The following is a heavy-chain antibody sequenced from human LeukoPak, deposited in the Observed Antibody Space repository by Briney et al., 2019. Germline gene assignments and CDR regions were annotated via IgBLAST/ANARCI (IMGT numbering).Heavy chain of an antibody. CDR2: ISSDGSNK. V-gene: IGHV3-30*18. CDR1: GFTFGGYG. CDR3: AKEKDILTGYYNAPNDY. D-gene: IGHD3-9*01. J-gene: IGHJ4*02. Sequence: PGGSLRLSCAGSGFTFGGYGMHWFRQTPGKGLEWVAVISSDGSNKYYADSVKGRFTISRDNSKNTLYLQMSSLGAEDTAVYYCAKEKDILTGYYNAPNDYWGQGTLVTVSS.